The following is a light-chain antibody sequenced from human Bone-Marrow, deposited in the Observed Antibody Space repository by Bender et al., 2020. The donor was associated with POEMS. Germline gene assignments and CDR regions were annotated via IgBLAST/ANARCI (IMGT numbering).Light chain of an antibody. CDR3: ATWDEGLRGRV. Sequence: QSVLTQPPSASGTPGQRVTISCSGSSSNIERNYVYWYQQLPETAPKLLIYRNNQRPSGVPDRFSGSKSGTSASLAISGLRSEDEADYYCATWDEGLRGRVFGGGTKLTVL. CDR1: SSNIERNY. CDR2: RNN. J-gene: IGLJ3*02. V-gene: IGLV1-47*01.